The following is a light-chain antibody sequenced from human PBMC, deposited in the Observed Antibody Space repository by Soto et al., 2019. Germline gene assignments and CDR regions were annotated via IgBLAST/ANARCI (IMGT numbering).Light chain of an antibody. Sequence: EIVLTQSPGTLSLSPGEIATLSFSASQSVSNNYLAWYQQKPGQAPRLLIYGASNRATGIPARFSGSGSGTEFTLTISSLQSEDFAVYYCQQYNNWPFTFGPGTKVDIK. CDR3: QQYNNWPFT. J-gene: IGKJ3*01. CDR1: QSVSNN. CDR2: GAS. V-gene: IGKV3D-15*01.